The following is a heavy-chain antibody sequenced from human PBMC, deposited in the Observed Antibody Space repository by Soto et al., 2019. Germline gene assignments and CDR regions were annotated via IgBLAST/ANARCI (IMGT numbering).Heavy chain of an antibody. Sequence: GGSLRVSCAASGFIFSTYAMNWVRQAPWKGLEWVSAISGSGGSTYYADSVKGRFTISRDNSKNTLYLQMNSLRAEDTAIYYCAKDSIVLDYYGSGSFLGVFDIWGQGTMVTVSS. CDR3: AKDSIVLDYYGSGSFLGVFDI. J-gene: IGHJ3*02. V-gene: IGHV3-23*01. CDR2: ISGSGGST. CDR1: GFIFSTYA. D-gene: IGHD3-10*01.